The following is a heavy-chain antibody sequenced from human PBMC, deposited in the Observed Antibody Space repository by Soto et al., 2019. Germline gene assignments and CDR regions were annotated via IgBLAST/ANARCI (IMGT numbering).Heavy chain of an antibody. V-gene: IGHV4-59*01. CDR3: ARFNWYFDL. CDR2: IYYRGST. CDR1: GGSISSYY. J-gene: IGHJ2*01. Sequence: QVQLQESGPGLVKPSETLSLTCTVSGGSISSYYWRWIRQPPGKGLEWIGYIYYRGSTNYNPSLKSRVTITVDTSKNQVSLELSSVTAADTAMYYCARFNWYFDLWGRGTLVTVSS.